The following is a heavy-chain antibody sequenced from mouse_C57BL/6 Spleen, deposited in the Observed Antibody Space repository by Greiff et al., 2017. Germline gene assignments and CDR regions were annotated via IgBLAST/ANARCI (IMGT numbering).Heavy chain of an antibody. D-gene: IGHD2-1*01. CDR2: IYPGDGDT. J-gene: IGHJ4*01. Sequence: HVQLPQSEAELVKPGASVQISCKASGYAFSRSWLNWVKQRPGQGLEWIGQIYPGDGDTNYNGKFKGKATLTADKSSSTAYMQLSSLTSEDSAVYFCARVPFYYGNSAAMDYWGQGTSVTVSS. CDR1: GYAFSRSW. CDR3: ARVPFYYGNSAAMDY. V-gene: IGHV1-80*01.